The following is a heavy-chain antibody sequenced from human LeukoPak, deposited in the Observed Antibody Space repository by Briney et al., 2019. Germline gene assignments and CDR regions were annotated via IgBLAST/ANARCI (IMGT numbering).Heavy chain of an antibody. CDR1: GFTFSIYG. CDR2: INQDGGEK. CDR3: ARDGSGWDY. Sequence: GGSLRLSCAASGFTFSIYGMTWVRQAPGKGLEWVASINQDGGEKYHVDSVEGRFTISRDNAKNSLYLQMNSLRAEDTAVYYCARDGSGWDYWGQGTLVTVSS. V-gene: IGHV3-7*05. J-gene: IGHJ4*02. D-gene: IGHD3-10*01.